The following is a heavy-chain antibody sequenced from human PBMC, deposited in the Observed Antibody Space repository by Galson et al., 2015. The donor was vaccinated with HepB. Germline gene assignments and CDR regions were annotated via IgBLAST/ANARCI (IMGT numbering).Heavy chain of an antibody. J-gene: IGHJ4*02. V-gene: IGHV3-30*18. CDR1: GFTFRSYA. D-gene: IGHD6-25*01. Sequence: SLRLSCAASGFTFRSYAMHWVRQPPGKGLEWVAFISYDGNNKYYADSVKGRFTISRDNSKNTLHLQMDSLRAEDTAMYYCTKDVYGSAWMVDFWGQGALVSVSS. CDR3: TKDVYGSAWMVDF. CDR2: ISYDGNNK.